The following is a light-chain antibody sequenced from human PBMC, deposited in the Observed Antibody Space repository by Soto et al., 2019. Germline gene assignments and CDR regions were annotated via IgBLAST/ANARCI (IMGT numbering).Light chain of an antibody. V-gene: IGKV4-1*01. CDR1: QSVLYSSNTKNY. Sequence: DIVMTQSPDSLAVSLGERATINCKSSQSVLYSSNTKNYLAWYQQKPGQPPKLLIYWASTRESGVPDRFSGSGSGTDFTLTISSLQAEDVAVYYCQKYYSTPRTFGQGTKVEIK. CDR2: WAS. J-gene: IGKJ1*01. CDR3: QKYYSTPRT.